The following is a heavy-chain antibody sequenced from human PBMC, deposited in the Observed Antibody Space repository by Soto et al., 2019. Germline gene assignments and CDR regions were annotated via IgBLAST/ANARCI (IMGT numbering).Heavy chain of an antibody. CDR1: GGSFSGYY. D-gene: IGHD2-15*01. CDR2: INHSGST. V-gene: IGHV4-34*01. Sequence: SETLSLTCAVYGGSFSGYYWSWIRQPPGKGLEWIGEINHSGSTNYNPSLKSRVTISVDTSKNQFSLKLSSVTAADTAVYYCARAYCSGGSCYVQQYYFDYWGQGTLVTVSS. J-gene: IGHJ4*02. CDR3: ARAYCSGGSCYVQQYYFDY.